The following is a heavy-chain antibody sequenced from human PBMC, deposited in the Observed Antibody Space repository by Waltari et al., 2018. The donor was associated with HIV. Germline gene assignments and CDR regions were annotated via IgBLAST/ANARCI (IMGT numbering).Heavy chain of an antibody. CDR2: ISSSSSTI. CDR3: AREKTTMIVDAFDI. D-gene: IGHD3-22*01. Sequence: EVQLVESGGGLVQPGGSLRLSCAASGFTFSSYSMNWVRQAPGKGLEWVSYISSSSSTIYYADSVKGRFTISRDNAKNSLYLQMNSLRDEDTAVYYCAREKTTMIVDAFDIWGQGTMVTVSS. V-gene: IGHV3-48*02. J-gene: IGHJ3*02. CDR1: GFTFSSYS.